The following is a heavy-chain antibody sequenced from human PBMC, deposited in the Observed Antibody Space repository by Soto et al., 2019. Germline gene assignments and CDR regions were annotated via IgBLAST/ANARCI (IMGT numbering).Heavy chain of an antibody. Sequence: PGGSMRLSCAASGFTFSSYGMHWVRQAPGKGLEWVAVIWYDGSNKYYADSVKGRFTISRDNSKNTLYLQMNSLRAEDTAVYYCASNGDYYDSSGYYHWIDYWGQGTLVTVSS. V-gene: IGHV3-33*01. J-gene: IGHJ4*02. D-gene: IGHD3-22*01. CDR3: ASNGDYYDSSGYYHWIDY. CDR1: GFTFSSYG. CDR2: IWYDGSNK.